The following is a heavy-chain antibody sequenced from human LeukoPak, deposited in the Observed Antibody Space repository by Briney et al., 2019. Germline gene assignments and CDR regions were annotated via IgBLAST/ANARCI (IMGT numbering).Heavy chain of an antibody. CDR2: INSDGRAT. CDR1: VSTFSNYW. CDR3: AGRPGAFDI. Sequence: GGSLRLSCAASVSTFSNYWMHWVRQAPGKGLVGWSRINSDGRATTYADSVKGRFPISRDKAKNTLYLQMNTLRAEDTAVYYCAGRPGAFDIWGQGTMVTVSS. D-gene: IGHD1-14*01. J-gene: IGHJ3*02. V-gene: IGHV3-74*01.